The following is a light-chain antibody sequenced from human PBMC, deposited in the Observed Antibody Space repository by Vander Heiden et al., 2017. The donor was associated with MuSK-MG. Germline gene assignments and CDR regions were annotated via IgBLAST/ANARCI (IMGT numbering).Light chain of an antibody. V-gene: IGLV3-19*01. Sequence: SELSQDPAVSVALGQTVRITCQGDSLRSYYASWYQQKPGQAPVLVIYGKNNRRSGIPDRFSGSSSGNTASLTITRAQAEEEADYYCNSRDSSGNHLQVFGTGTKVTVL. J-gene: IGLJ1*01. CDR2: GKN. CDR3: NSRDSSGNHLQV. CDR1: SLRSYY.